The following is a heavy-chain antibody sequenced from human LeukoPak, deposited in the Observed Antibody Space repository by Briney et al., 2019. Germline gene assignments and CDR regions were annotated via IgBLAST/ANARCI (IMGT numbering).Heavy chain of an antibody. J-gene: IGHJ4*02. CDR3: AKQIPAVKSFDY. CDR2: ISSSGGST. V-gene: IGHV3-23*01. CDR1: GFTFTSYA. Sequence: GGSLRLSCAASGFTFTSYAMNWVRQAPGKGLEWVSAISSSGGSTYYADSVKGWFTISRDSSKNTLYLQMNSLRAEDTAVYYCAKQIPAVKSFDYWGQGTLVTVSS. D-gene: IGHD2-2*01.